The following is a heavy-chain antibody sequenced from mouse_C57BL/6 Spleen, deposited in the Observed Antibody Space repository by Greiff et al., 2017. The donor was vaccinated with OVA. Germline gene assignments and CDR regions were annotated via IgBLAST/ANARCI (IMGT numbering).Heavy chain of an antibody. CDR2: ISSGSSTI. V-gene: IGHV5-17*01. CDR1: GFTFSDYG. D-gene: IGHD1-1*01. J-gene: IGHJ4*01. Sequence: EVKVVESGGGLVKPGGSLKLSCAASGFTFSDYGMHWVRQAPEKGLEWVAYISSGSSTIYYADTVKGRFTISRDNAKNTLFLQMTSLRSEDTAMYYCARVYYGYAMDYWGQGTSVTVSS. CDR3: ARVYYGYAMDY.